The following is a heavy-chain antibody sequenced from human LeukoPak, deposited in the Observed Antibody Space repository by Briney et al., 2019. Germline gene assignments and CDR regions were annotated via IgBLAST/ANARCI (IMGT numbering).Heavy chain of an antibody. Sequence: GGSLRLSCAASGFTFSSYSRTWVRQAPGKGLEWVSSISSSSSYIYYADSVKGRFTISRDNAKNSLYLQMNSLRAEDTAVYYCARRHFDWLEYYYYGMDVWGQGTTVTVSS. V-gene: IGHV3-21*01. CDR1: GFTFSSYS. CDR2: ISSSSSYI. J-gene: IGHJ6*02. D-gene: IGHD3-9*01. CDR3: ARRHFDWLEYYYYGMDV.